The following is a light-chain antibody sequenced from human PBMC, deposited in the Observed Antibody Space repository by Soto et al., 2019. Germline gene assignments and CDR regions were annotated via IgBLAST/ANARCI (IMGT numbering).Light chain of an antibody. CDR1: SSSIGAGYE. CDR2: GNG. CDR3: QSYDKRLTAYV. J-gene: IGLJ1*01. V-gene: IGLV1-40*01. Sequence: QSVLTQSPSVSGAPGQRVTISCSGTSSSIGAGYEVHWYHQLPGTAPKLVVSGNGNRPSGVPDRLSASKSGTSASLVITGLQAEDEGHYYCQSYDKRLTAYVFGTGTKVTDL.